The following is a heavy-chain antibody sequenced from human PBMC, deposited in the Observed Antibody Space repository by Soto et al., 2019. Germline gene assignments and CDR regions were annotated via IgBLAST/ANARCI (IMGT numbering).Heavy chain of an antibody. V-gene: IGHV3-23*01. D-gene: IGHD6-13*01. J-gene: IGHJ6*02. CDR3: AKDGGTAVYYYGMDV. CDR1: GFTFSSYA. CDR2: ISGSGGST. Sequence: PGGSLRLSCAASGFTFSSYAMSWFRQAPGKGLEWVSAISGSGGSTYYADSVKGRFTISRDNSKNTLYLQMNSLRAEDTAVYYCAKDGGTAVYYYGMDVWGQGTTVTVSS.